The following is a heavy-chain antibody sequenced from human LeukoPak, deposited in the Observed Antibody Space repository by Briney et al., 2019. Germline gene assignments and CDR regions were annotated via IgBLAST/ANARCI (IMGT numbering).Heavy chain of an antibody. Sequence: PGGSLGLSCAASGFTFSSYWMSWVRQAPGKGLEWVANIKQDGSEKYYVDSVKGRFTISRDNAKNSLYLQTNSLRAEDTAVYYCAINDRTGAFDIWGQGTMVTVSS. CDR3: AINDRTGAFDI. J-gene: IGHJ3*02. CDR2: IKQDGSEK. D-gene: IGHD1-1*01. V-gene: IGHV3-7*01. CDR1: GFTFSSYW.